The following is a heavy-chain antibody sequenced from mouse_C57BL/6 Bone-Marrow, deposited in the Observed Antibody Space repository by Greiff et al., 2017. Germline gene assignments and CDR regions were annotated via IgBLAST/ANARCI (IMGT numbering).Heavy chain of an antibody. CDR2: ISTLAYSF. Sequence: EVQLVESGGGLVQPGGSLKLSCEASGFTFSDSGMPWVRQVPRRRPEWVALISTLAYSFYYADTVTGRFTISRENGKNTLYLEMSSLRSEDTAMYYCAREDGMDYWGQGTSVTVSS. CDR3: AREDGMDY. J-gene: IGHJ4*01. CDR1: GFTFSDSG. V-gene: IGHV5-15*01.